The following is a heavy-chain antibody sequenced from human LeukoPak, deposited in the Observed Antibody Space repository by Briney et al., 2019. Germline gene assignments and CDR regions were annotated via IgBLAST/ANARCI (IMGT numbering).Heavy chain of an antibody. Sequence: PGGSLRLSCAPSGFTFSNYAMNWVRQAPGKGLEWVSAISGSGGSTYYADSVKGRFTISRDNSKNTLYLQMNSLRAEDTAVYYCAKDLDSSFYYDGSGYPFDYWGQGTLVTVSS. J-gene: IGHJ4*02. D-gene: IGHD3-22*01. CDR3: AKDLDSSFYYDGSGYPFDY. CDR2: ISGSGGST. CDR1: GFTFSNYA. V-gene: IGHV3-23*01.